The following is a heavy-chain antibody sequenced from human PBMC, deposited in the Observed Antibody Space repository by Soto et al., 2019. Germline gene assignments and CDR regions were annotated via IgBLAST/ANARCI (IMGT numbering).Heavy chain of an antibody. V-gene: IGHV4-34*01. Sequence: PSETPSLTCAVYGGSFSGYYWSWIRQPPGKGLEWIGEINHSGSTNYNPSLKSRVTISVDTSKNQFSLKLSSVTAADTAVYYCARAAHIAAAGYAFDIWGQGTMVTVSS. D-gene: IGHD6-13*01. CDR3: ARAAHIAAAGYAFDI. J-gene: IGHJ3*02. CDR2: INHSGST. CDR1: GGSFSGYY.